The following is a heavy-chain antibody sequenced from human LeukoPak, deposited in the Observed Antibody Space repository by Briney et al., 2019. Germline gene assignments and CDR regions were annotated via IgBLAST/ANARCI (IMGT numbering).Heavy chain of an antibody. J-gene: IGHJ6*02. D-gene: IGHD3-16*02. Sequence: RSSETLSLTCTVSGGSISSGNYCWSWIRQHPGKGLEWIGYIYYSGSTYYNPSLKSRVTISLDTSENQFSLKLSSVTAADTAVYYCARGQLSAIPYYYYYGMDVWGQGTTVTVSS. V-gene: IGHV4-31*03. CDR1: GGSISSGNYC. CDR3: ARGQLSAIPYYYYYGMDV. CDR2: IYYSGST.